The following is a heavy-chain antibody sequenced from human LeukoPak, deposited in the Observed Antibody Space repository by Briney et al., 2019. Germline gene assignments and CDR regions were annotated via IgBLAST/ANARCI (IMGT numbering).Heavy chain of an antibody. CDR2: IYYSGST. J-gene: IGHJ4*02. D-gene: IGHD1-1*01. CDR1: GGSISSSSYY. V-gene: IGHV4-39*01. CDR3: ARSRTGTTRFLDY. Sequence: SETLSLTCTVSGGSISSSSYYWGWIRQPPGKGLEWIGSIYYSGSTYYNPSLKSRVTISVDTSKNQFSLKLSSVTAADTAVYYCARSRTGTTRFLDYWGQGTLVTVSS.